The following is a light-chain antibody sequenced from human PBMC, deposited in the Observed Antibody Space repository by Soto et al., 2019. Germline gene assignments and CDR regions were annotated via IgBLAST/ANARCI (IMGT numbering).Light chain of an antibody. V-gene: IGLV2-23*01. Sequence: QSVLTQPASVSGSPGQSITISCSGTTSDVGGYNLVSWYQQHTAKAPKLLIYEGTQRPSGVSSRFSGSKSGNTASLTISGINAEDEADYYCCSYASSSSYVFGTGTKVTVL. J-gene: IGLJ1*01. CDR1: TSDVGGYNL. CDR3: CSYASSSSYV. CDR2: EGT.